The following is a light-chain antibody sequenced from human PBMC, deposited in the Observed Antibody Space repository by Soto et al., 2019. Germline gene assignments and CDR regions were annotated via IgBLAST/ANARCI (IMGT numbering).Light chain of an antibody. V-gene: IGKV1-5*03. CDR1: QRINIW. J-gene: IGKJ1*01. CDR2: KAS. Sequence: DIQMTQSPSTLSASVGDSVTITCRASQRINIWLAWYQQKPGKAPKLLIYKASTLESGVPSRFRGSGSGTEYALTVSRRQPDGFAIYYCPQHDSYSWRFGQGTKMAIK. CDR3: PQHDSYSWR.